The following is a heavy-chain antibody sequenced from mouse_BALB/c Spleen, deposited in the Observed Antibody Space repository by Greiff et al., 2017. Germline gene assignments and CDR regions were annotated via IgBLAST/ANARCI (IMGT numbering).Heavy chain of an antibody. CDR1: GYTFSSYW. Sequence: QVQLQQSGAELMKPGASVKISCKATGYTFSSYWIEWVKQRPGHGLEWIGEILPGSGSTNYNEKFKGKATFTADTYSNTAYMQLSSLTSEDSAVYYCARAYYGYGYYFDYWGQGTTLTVSS. CDR3: ARAYYGYGYYFDY. D-gene: IGHD1-2*01. V-gene: IGHV1-9*01. J-gene: IGHJ2*01. CDR2: ILPGSGST.